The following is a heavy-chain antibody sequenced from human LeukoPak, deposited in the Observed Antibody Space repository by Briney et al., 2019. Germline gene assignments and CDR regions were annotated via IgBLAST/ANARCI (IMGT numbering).Heavy chain of an antibody. V-gene: IGHV3-48*03. CDR1: GFTFSSYE. CDR2: ISSSGSTI. J-gene: IGHJ6*04. D-gene: IGHD3-10*02. CDR3: AELGITMIGGV. Sequence: GGSLRLSCAASGFTFSSYEMNWVCQAPGKGLEWVSYISSSGSTIYYADAVKGRFTISRDNAKNSLYLQMNSLRAEDTAVYYCAELGITMIGGVWGKGTTVTISS.